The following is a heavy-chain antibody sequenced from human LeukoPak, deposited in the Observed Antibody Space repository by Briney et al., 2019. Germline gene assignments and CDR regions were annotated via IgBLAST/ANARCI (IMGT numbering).Heavy chain of an antibody. CDR1: GGSFSGYY. V-gene: IGHV4-34*01. D-gene: IGHD3-10*01. Sequence: SETLSLTCAVYGGSFSGYYWNWIRQPPGKGLEWIGEINHSGSTNYNPSLKSRVTISVEMSTNQFSLKLTSVTAADTAVYYCARGGEYGSGSYCKNWGQGTLVTVSS. CDR3: ARGGEYGSGSYCKN. CDR2: INHSGST. J-gene: IGHJ4*02.